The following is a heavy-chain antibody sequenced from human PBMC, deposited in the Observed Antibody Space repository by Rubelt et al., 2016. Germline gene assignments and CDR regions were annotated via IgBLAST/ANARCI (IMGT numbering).Heavy chain of an antibody. J-gene: IGHJ4*02. V-gene: IGHV4-31*02. CDR2: YYSGST. CDR3: ASSPDDYVWGSYLDY. Sequence: YYSGSTYYNPSLKSRVTISVDTSKNQFSLKLSSVTAADTAVYYCASSPDDYVWGSYLDYWGQGTLVTVSS. D-gene: IGHD3-16*02.